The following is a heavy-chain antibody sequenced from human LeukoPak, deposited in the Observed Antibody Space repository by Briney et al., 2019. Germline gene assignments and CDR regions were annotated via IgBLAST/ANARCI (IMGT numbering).Heavy chain of an antibody. D-gene: IGHD2-2*01. V-gene: IGHV4-59*12. J-gene: IGHJ5*02. CDR2: IYHSGST. Sequence: KASETLSLTCTVSGGSISSYYWSWIRQTPGKGLEWIGEIYHSGSTNYNPSLKSRVTISVDKSKTQFSLKLSSVTAADTAVYYCARVFQYQLLSLPYNWFDPWGQGTLVTVSS. CDR3: ARVFQYQLLSLPYNWFDP. CDR1: GGSISSYY.